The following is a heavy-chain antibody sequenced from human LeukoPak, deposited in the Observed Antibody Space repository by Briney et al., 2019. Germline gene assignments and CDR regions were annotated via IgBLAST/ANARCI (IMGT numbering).Heavy chain of an antibody. D-gene: IGHD3-10*01. CDR3: ARRVGYYGSGSYYNTRPYYMDV. J-gene: IGHJ6*03. CDR1: GGSFSGYY. CDR2: INHSGST. V-gene: IGHV4-34*01. Sequence: SETLSLTCAVYGGSFSGYYRSWIRQPPGKGLEWIGEINHSGSTNYNPSLKSRVTISVDTPKNQFSLKLSSVTAAETAVYYCARRVGYYGSGSYYNTRPYYMDVWGKGTTVTISS.